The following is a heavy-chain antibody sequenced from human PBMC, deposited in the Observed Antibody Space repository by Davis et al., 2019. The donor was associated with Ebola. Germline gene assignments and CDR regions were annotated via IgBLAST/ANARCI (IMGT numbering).Heavy chain of an antibody. D-gene: IGHD3-10*01. CDR1: GFTFSSYW. Sequence: HTGGSLRLSCAASGFTFSSYWMHWVRHAPGTWLVWFSRINSDGSSTSYADSVKGRFTISRDNAKNTLYLQMNSLRAEDTAVYYCARVSWFGELLYYYGMDVWGKGTTVTVSS. CDR3: ARVSWFGELLYYYGMDV. CDR2: INSDGSST. V-gene: IGHV3-74*01. J-gene: IGHJ6*04.